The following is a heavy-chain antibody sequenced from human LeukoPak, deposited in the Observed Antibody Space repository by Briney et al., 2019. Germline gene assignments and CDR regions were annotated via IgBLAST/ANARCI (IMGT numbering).Heavy chain of an antibody. Sequence: ASVKVSCKASGGTFSSYAISWVRQAPGQGLEWMGGIIPIFGTANYAQKFQGRVTITADESTSTAYMELSSLRSEDTAVYYCARSRKVHLVIMYYFDYWGQGTLVTVSS. J-gene: IGHJ4*02. D-gene: IGHD3-9*01. V-gene: IGHV1-69*13. CDR2: IIPIFGTA. CDR1: GGTFSSYA. CDR3: ARSRKVHLVIMYYFDY.